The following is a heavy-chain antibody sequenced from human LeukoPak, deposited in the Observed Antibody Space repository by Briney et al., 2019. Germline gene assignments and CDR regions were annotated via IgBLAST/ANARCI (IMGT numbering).Heavy chain of an antibody. V-gene: IGHV3-23*01. J-gene: IGHJ4*02. Sequence: GGSLRLACEASGFSFGGYAMTWVRQTPGKGLEWVAGVSGSGATPFYADSVKGRFTISRDNSKNTVSLQMNSLRPDDTAVYYCATGDRGYNYRYFDYWGQGTLVTVSS. CDR3: ATGDRGYNYRYFDY. CDR2: VSGSGATP. CDR1: GFSFGGYA. D-gene: IGHD5-24*01.